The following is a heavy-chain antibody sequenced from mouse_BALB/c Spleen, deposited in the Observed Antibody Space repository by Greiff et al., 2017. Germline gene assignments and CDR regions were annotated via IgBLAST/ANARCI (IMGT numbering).Heavy chain of an antibody. CDR1: GFTFSSFG. CDR2: ISSGSSTI. CDR3: ASISY. V-gene: IGHV5-17*02. J-gene: IGHJ4*01. Sequence: EVKLVESGGGLVQPGGSRKLSCAASGFTFSSFGMHWVRQAPEKGLEWVAYISSGSSTIYSADTVKGRFTISRDNPKNTLFLQMTSLRSEDTAMYYCASISYWGQGTSVTVSS.